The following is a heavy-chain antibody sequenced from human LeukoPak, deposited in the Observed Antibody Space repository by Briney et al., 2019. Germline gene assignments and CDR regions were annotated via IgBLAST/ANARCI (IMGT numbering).Heavy chain of an antibody. CDR3: ARSYRYGFDY. CDR2: VSYDGSNK. V-gene: IGHV3-30*04. Sequence: GGSLRLSCAASQFTFNNYLIHWVRQAPGKGLEWVATVSYDGSNKYYADSVKGRFIISRDNSKNTLDLQMNSLRAEDTAVYYCARSYRYGFDYWGQGTLVTVSS. CDR1: QFTFNNYL. D-gene: IGHD5-18*01. J-gene: IGHJ4*02.